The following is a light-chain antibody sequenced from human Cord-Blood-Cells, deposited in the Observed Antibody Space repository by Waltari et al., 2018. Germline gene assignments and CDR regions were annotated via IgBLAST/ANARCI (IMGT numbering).Light chain of an antibody. Sequence: DIVMTQSPLSLPVTPGEPASISFRSSQSLLHSNGYNYLDWYLQKPGQSPQLLIYLGSNRASGVPDRFSGSGSGTDFTLKISRVEAEDVGVHYCMQALQTPYNFGQGTKLEIK. CDR2: LGS. CDR3: MQALQTPYN. V-gene: IGKV2-28*01. CDR1: QSLLHSNGYNY. J-gene: IGKJ2*01.